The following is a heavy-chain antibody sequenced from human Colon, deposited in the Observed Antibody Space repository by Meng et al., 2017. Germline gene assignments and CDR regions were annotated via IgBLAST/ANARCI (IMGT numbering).Heavy chain of an antibody. Sequence: QVQLREPGPGRVKPSGTLSLTCTVSGDSISSDIWWSWVHQPPGKGLEWIGEVYHRGDTNYNPSLKSRVDISVDKSKNQFYLSLFSVTAADTAVYYCGRDQGRELINHWGQGTLVTVSS. J-gene: IGHJ4*02. V-gene: IGHV4-4*02. CDR2: VYHRGDT. CDR1: GDSISSDIW. CDR3: GRDQGRELINH. D-gene: IGHD1-7*01.